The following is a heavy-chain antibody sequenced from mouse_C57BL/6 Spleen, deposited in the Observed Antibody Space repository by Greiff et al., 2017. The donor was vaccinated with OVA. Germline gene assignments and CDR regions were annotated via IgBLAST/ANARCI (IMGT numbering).Heavy chain of an antibody. J-gene: IGHJ1*03. CDR2: IAPTSGGT. CDR1: GYTFTSYW. Sequence: QVQLKQPGAELVKPGASVKLSCKASGYTFTSYWMHWVKQRPGRGLAWIGRIAPTSGGTKYNEKFKSKATLTVDKPSSTAYMQISSLSSEDSAFYFGTRGYYSYHWYFDVWGTGTTVTVSS. V-gene: IGHV1-72*01. D-gene: IGHD2-12*01. CDR3: TRGYYSYHWYFDV.